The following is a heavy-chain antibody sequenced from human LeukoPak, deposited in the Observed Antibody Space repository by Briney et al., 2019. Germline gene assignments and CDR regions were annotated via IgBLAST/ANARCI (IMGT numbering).Heavy chain of an antibody. CDR3: ARDAYSGYDYYYYYMDV. CDR1: GFTFSSYW. J-gene: IGHJ6*03. D-gene: IGHD5-12*01. Sequence: GGSLRLSCAASGFTFSSYWMSWVCQAPGKGLEWVANIKQDGSEKYYVDSVKGRFTISRDNAKNSLYLQMNSLRAEDTAVYYCARDAYSGYDYYYYYMDVWGKGTTVTISS. V-gene: IGHV3-7*01. CDR2: IKQDGSEK.